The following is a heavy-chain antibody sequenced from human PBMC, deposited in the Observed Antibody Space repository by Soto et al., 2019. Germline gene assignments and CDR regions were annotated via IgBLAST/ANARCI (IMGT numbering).Heavy chain of an antibody. CDR3: ARGGFIAAAETQFDP. J-gene: IGHJ5*02. V-gene: IGHV1-69*02. D-gene: IGHD6-13*01. Sequence: SVKVSCKASGGTFSSYTISWVRQAPGQGLEWMGRIIPILGIANYAQKFQGRVTITADKSTSTAYMELSSLRSEDTAVYYCARGGFIAAAETQFDPWGQVTLVTVSS. CDR2: IIPILGIA. CDR1: GGTFSSYT.